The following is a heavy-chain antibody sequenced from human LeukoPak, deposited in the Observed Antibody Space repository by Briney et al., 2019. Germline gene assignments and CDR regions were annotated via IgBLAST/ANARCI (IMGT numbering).Heavy chain of an antibody. Sequence: SETLSLTCAVNGGSFSGYYWSWIRQPPGKGLEWIGEINHSGSTNYNPSLKSRVTISVDTSKNQFSLKLSSVTAADTAVYYCARSGSSWYDWFDPWGQGTLVTVSS. D-gene: IGHD6-13*01. J-gene: IGHJ5*02. CDR1: GGSFSGYY. V-gene: IGHV4-34*01. CDR2: INHSGST. CDR3: ARSGSSWYDWFDP.